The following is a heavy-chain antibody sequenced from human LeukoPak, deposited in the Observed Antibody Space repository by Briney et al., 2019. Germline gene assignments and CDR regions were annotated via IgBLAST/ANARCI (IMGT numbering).Heavy chain of an antibody. D-gene: IGHD5/OR15-5a*01. V-gene: IGHV3-69-1*02. CDR3: AKDVVSTRQNFDY. J-gene: IGHJ4*02. CDR2: ISSSSTI. CDR1: GFTFSNYN. Sequence: GGSLRLSCAASGFTFSNYNINSGRQAPGKGLEWVSYISSSSTIYYADSAKGRSTISRDNSKNTLCLQMNSLRAEDTAVYYCAKDVVSTRQNFDYWGQGTLVTVSS.